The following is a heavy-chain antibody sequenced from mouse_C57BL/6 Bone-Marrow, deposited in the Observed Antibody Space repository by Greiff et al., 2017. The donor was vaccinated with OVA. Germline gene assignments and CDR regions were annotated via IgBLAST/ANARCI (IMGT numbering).Heavy chain of an antibody. D-gene: IGHD4-1*02. Sequence: QVQLQQSGPELVKPGASVKISCKASGYAFSSSWMNWVKQRPGKGLEWIGRIYPGDGDTNYNGKFKGKATLTADKSSSTAYMELRSLTSEDSAVYFCARSQLGPWFAYWGQGTLVTVSA. CDR1: GYAFSSSW. CDR2: IYPGDGDT. CDR3: ARSQLGPWFAY. V-gene: IGHV1-82*01. J-gene: IGHJ3*01.